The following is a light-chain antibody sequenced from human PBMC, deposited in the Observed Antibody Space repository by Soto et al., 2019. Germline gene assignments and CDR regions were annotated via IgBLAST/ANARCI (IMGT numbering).Light chain of an antibody. Sequence: QSHGTLSLYQEEGATLSCKGDQRVSSNYLAWYQQKPGQAPKLLIYSASSRQTGIPYRFSGSGSGTDFSLTISGLQPEDFAVYYCQQLGNSPITFGQGTRLEIK. V-gene: IGKV3-20*01. J-gene: IGKJ5*01. CDR1: QRVSSNY. CDR2: SAS. CDR3: QQLGNSPIT.